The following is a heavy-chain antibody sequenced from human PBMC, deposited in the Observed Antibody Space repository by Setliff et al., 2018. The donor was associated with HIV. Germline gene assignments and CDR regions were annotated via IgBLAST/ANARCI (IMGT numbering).Heavy chain of an antibody. CDR3: AREGFGNTGDLAMAVLDY. V-gene: IGHV1-2*02. CDR2: INPNSGDT. Sequence: ASVKVSCKASGGSFANYAINWVRQAPGQGLEWMGWINPNSGDTKYAQEFQGRVTMTRDTSISTAYMELNRLTSDDTAVYFCAREGFGNTGDLAMAVLDYWGQGTLVTVSS. D-gene: IGHD5-18*01. CDR1: GGSFANYA. J-gene: IGHJ4*02.